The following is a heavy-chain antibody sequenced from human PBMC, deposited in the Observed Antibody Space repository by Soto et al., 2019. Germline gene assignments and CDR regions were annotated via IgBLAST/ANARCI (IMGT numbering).Heavy chain of an antibody. V-gene: IGHV3-7*01. CDR1: GFTFSSYW. Sequence: GGSLRLSCAASGFTFSSYWMSWVRQAPGKGLEWVANIKQDGSEKYYVDSVKGRFTISRDNAKNSLYLQMNSLRAEDTAVYYCARVLKDYGDYGERYYYYYMDVWGKGTTVTVSS. CDR3: ARVLKDYGDYGERYYYYYMDV. CDR2: IKQDGSEK. J-gene: IGHJ6*03. D-gene: IGHD4-17*01.